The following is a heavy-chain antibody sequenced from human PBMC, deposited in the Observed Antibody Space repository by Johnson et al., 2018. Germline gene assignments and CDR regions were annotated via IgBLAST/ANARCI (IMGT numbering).Heavy chain of an antibody. CDR2: ISWNSGSI. CDR3: EKDLVAAGTGAYYYGMDV. V-gene: IGHV3-9*01. D-gene: IGHD2-15*01. CDR1: GFTFDDYA. Sequence: VQLVESGGGLVQPGRSLRLSCAASGFTFDDYAMHWVRQAPGKGLEWVSGISWNSGSIGYADSVKGRFTISRDNAKNSLYLQMNSLRAEDTALYYCEKDLVAAGTGAYYYGMDVWGQGTTVTVAS. J-gene: IGHJ6*02.